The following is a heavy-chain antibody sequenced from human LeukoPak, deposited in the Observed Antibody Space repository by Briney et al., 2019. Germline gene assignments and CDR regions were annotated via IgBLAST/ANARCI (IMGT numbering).Heavy chain of an antibody. J-gene: IGHJ4*02. V-gene: IGHV1-2*02. D-gene: IGHD5-12*01. CDR3: AGGDIVATLGNHPFDY. CDR1: GYTFTVYY. CDR2: INLNSGGT. Sequence: GASVKVSCKASGYTFTVYYMHWVRQAPGQGLGWMGWINLNSGGTSYGQKFQGGVTMSRDTSISAAYMELSRLRSDDTAAYYCAGGDIVATLGNHPFDYWGQGTLVTVSS.